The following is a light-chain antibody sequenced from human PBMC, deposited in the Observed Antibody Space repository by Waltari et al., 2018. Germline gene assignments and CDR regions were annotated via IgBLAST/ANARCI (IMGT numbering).Light chain of an antibody. V-gene: IGLV2-14*03. CDR2: DVS. CDR3: SSQSSDNVVL. J-gene: IGLJ2*01. Sequence: QSALTQPASVSGSPGQSITISCTGTSSDVGGSNSVSWYQDHPGQAPKVIIYDVSDPPSGVSERFSGSKSGNTASLTISGLQAEDEAYYYCSSQSSDNVVLFGGGTKLTVL. CDR1: SSDVGGSNS.